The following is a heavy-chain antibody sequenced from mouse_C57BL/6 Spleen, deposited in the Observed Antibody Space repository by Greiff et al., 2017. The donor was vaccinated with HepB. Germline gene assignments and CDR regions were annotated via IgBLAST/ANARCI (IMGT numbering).Heavy chain of an antibody. J-gene: IGHJ2*01. CDR2: IYPGDGDT. Sequence: VQLQQSGPELVKPGASVKISCKASGYAFSSSWMNWVKQRPGQGLEWIGRIYPGDGDTNYNGKFKGKATLTADKSSSTAYMQLSSLTSEDAAVYFCARRRVDYWGKGTTLTVSS. CDR3: ARRRVDY. CDR1: GYAFSSSW. V-gene: IGHV1-82*01.